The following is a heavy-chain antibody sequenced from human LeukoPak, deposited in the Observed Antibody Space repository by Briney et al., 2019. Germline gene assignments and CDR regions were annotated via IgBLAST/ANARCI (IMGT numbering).Heavy chain of an antibody. Sequence: PSETLSLTCTVSGGSISSSSYYWGWIRQPPGKGLEWIGSIYYSGSTYYNPSLKSRVTISVDTSKNQFSLKLSSVTAADTAVYYCARTVVEVAASQSFDYWGQGTLVTVSS. V-gene: IGHV4-39*01. CDR3: ARTVVEVAASQSFDY. D-gene: IGHD2-15*01. CDR1: GGSISSSSYY. CDR2: IYYSGST. J-gene: IGHJ4*02.